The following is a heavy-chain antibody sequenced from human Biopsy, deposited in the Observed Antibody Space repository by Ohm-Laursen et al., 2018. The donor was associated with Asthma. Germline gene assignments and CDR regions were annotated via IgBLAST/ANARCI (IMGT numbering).Heavy chain of an antibody. V-gene: IGHV4-61*01. Sequence: GTLSLTCTVSGGSVGSGSYYWSWIRQPPGKGLEWIGYIYYSGSTNYNPSLKSRVTISVDTSKNQFSLKLSSVTAADTAVYYCARERAGYYGSGSYLGYWGQGTLVTVSS. CDR2: IYYSGST. CDR3: ARERAGYYGSGSYLGY. J-gene: IGHJ4*02. CDR1: GGSVGSGSYY. D-gene: IGHD3-10*01.